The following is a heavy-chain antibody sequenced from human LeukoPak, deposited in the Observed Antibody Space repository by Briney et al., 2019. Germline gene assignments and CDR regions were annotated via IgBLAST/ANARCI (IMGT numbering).Heavy chain of an antibody. Sequence: PSETLSLTCTVSGGSISSYYWSWIRQPAGKGLEWIGRIYTSGSTNYNPSLKSRVTMSVDTSKNQFSLKVTSVTAADTAVYYCANYGVVLATYGSPSPFVYWGQGTLVTVSS. CDR2: IYTSGST. V-gene: IGHV4-4*07. J-gene: IGHJ4*02. CDR3: ANYGVVLATYGSPSPFVY. CDR1: GGSISSYY. D-gene: IGHD3-16*01.